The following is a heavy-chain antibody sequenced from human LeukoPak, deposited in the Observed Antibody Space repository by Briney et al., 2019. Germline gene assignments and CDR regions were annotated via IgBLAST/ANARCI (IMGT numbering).Heavy chain of an antibody. V-gene: IGHV1-69*13. J-gene: IGHJ5*02. Sequence: VASVKVSCKASGGTFSSYAISWVRQAPGQGLEWMGGIIPIFGTANYAQKFQGRVTITADESTSTAYMELSSLRSEDTAVYYCARGHRRLRNDNWFDPWGQGTLVTVSS. CDR3: ARGHRRLRNDNWFDP. CDR1: GGTFSSYA. CDR2: IIPIFGTA.